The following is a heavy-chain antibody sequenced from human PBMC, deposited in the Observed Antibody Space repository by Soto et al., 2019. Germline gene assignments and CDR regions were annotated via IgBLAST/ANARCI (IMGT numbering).Heavy chain of an antibody. D-gene: IGHD3-22*01. J-gene: IGHJ4*02. CDR2: ISHSGTS. CDR1: GYSISSGYY. V-gene: IGHV4-38-2*02. CDR3: DGSGYYPLGH. Sequence: KPSETLSLTCTVSGYSISSGYYWSWIRQTPGKGLEWIGSISHSGTSFYNPSLRSRVTISMDTSNNHFSLKLNSLTATDTAVYYNDGSGYYPLGHWGQGTLVTVSS.